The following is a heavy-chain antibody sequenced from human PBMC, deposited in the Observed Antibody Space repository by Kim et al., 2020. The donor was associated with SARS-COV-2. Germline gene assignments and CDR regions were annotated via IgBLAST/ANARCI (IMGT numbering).Heavy chain of an antibody. V-gene: IGHV3-30*18. D-gene: IGHD3-16*02. CDR1: GLDFSKIA. CDR3: AKVRARKINFFDIGYQEFDL. Sequence: GGSLRLSCAASGLDFSKIAMHWVRQAPGKGLEWISVTSYNGFNKIYADSVKGRFTISRDNSKNTLYLHMNSVKPEDTAMYYCAKVRARKINFFDIGYQEFDLWGQGTLVTVSA. CDR2: TSYNGFNK. J-gene: IGHJ5*02.